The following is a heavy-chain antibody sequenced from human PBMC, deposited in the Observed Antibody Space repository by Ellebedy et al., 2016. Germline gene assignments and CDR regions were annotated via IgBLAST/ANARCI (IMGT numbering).Heavy chain of an antibody. CDR2: INPNSGGT. D-gene: IGHD3-10*01. J-gene: IGHJ6*03. CDR3: ARDGVYMVRATDPLYYYYMDV. V-gene: IGHV1-2*02. Sequence: ASVKVSXXASGYTFTGDYMHWVRQAPGQGLEWMGWINPNSGGTNYAQKFQGRVTMTTDTSTSTAYMELRSLRSDDTAVYYCARDGVYMVRATDPLYYYYMDVWGKGTTVTVSS. CDR1: GYTFTGDY.